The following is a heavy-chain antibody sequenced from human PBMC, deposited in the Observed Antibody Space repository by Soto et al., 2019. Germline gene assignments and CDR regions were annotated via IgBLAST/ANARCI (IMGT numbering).Heavy chain of an antibody. CDR3: ARSVYGSGSYYYYYGMDV. D-gene: IGHD3-10*01. CDR1: GFTFSSYG. J-gene: IGHJ6*02. V-gene: IGHV3-33*01. Sequence: QVQLVESGGGVVQPGRSLRLSCAASGFTFSSYGMHWVRQAPGKGLEWVAVIWYDGSNKYYADSVKGRFTISRDNSKNTLYLQMNSLRAEDTAVYYCARSVYGSGSYYYYYGMDVWGQGTTVTVSS. CDR2: IWYDGSNK.